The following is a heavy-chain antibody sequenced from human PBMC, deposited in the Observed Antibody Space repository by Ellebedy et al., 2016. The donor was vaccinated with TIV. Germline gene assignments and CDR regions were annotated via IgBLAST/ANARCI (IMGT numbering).Heavy chain of an antibody. Sequence: MPSETLSLTCTVSGGSISSYYWSWIRQPPGKGLEWIGYIYYSGSTNYNPSLKSRVTISVDTSKNQFSLKLSSVTAADTAVYYCARAVSYDFWSGWWESDNWFDPWGQGTLVTVSS. V-gene: IGHV4-59*12. D-gene: IGHD3-3*01. J-gene: IGHJ5*02. CDR2: IYYSGST. CDR1: GGSISSYY. CDR3: ARAVSYDFWSGWWESDNWFDP.